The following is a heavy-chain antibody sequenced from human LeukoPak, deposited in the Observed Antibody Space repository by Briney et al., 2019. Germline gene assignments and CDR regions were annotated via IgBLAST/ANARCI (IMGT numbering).Heavy chain of an antibody. Sequence: PSETLSLTCTVSGDSISNYYWSWIRQPPGMGLEWIGSIYYTGNTYYNASLKSQVSISIDTSKNQFSLKLTSVTAADTAVYYCARQTGSGLFILPGGQGTLVTVSS. CDR1: GDSISNYY. CDR2: IYYTGNT. V-gene: IGHV4-39*01. J-gene: IGHJ4*02. D-gene: IGHD3/OR15-3a*01. CDR3: ARQTGSGLFILP.